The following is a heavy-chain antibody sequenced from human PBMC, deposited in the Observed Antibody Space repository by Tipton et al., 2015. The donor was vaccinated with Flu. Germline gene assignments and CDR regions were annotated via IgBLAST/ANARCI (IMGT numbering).Heavy chain of an antibody. CDR2: ISGSGDST. D-gene: IGHD3-16*01. V-gene: IGHV3-23*01. J-gene: IGHJ4*02. CDR3: ASQGWGAPYFDY. CDR1: GDSIASDY. Sequence: LSLTCSVSGDSIASDYFWGWIRQAPGKGLEWVSAISGSGDSTYYADSVKGRFTISRDNSKNTLYLQMNRLRAEDTAVYYCASQGWGAPYFDYWGQGTLVTVAS.